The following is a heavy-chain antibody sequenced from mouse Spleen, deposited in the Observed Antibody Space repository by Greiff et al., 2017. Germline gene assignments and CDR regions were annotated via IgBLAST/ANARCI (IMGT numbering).Heavy chain of an antibody. CDR3: TGKEVRGGPYYFDY. V-gene: IGHV6-3*01. CDR2: IRLKSDNYAT. CDR1: GFTFSNYW. Sequence: EVQVEESGGGLVQPGGSMKLSCVASGFTFSNYWMNWVRQSPEKGLEWVAQIRLKSDNYATHYAESVKGRFTISRDDSKSSVYLQMNNLRAEDTGIYYCTGKEVRGGPYYFDYWGQGTTLTVSA. J-gene: IGHJ2*01. D-gene: IGHD1-3*01.